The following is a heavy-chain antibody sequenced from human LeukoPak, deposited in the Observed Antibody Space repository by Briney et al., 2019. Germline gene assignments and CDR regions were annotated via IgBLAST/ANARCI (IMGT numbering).Heavy chain of an antibody. CDR1: GYTFTGYY. Sequence: ASVKVSCKASGYTFTGYYMHWVRQAPGQGLEWMGWINPNSGGTNYAQKFQGWVTMTRDTSISTAYMELSRLRSDDTAVYYCAGSGMYSSSWYWDYWGQGTLVTVSS. J-gene: IGHJ4*02. D-gene: IGHD6-13*01. V-gene: IGHV1-2*04. CDR3: AGSGMYSSSWYWDY. CDR2: INPNSGGT.